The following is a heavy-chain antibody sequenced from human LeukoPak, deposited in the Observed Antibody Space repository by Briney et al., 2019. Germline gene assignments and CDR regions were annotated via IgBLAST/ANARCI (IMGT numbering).Heavy chain of an antibody. CDR2: IYPGDSDT. Sequence: GASLKISSKGSGSRLTSYWIGWVRQMPGKVREGMGSIYPGDSDTRYSPSFKGRVTISADKSISTSYLQWSSLKASDTAMYYCARDETIQQFDYWGQGTLVTVSS. V-gene: IGHV5-51*01. CDR1: GSRLTSYW. J-gene: IGHJ4*02. D-gene: IGHD5-18*01. CDR3: ARDETIQQFDY.